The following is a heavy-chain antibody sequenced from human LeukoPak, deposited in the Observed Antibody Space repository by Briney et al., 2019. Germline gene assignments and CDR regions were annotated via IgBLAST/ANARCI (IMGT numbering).Heavy chain of an antibody. CDR2: IHRTGSA. V-gene: IGHV4-39*01. CDR3: ARHLGGSSRTDC. D-gene: IGHD2-2*01. CDR1: GGSIGSTPYY. J-gene: IGHJ4*02. Sequence: SETLFLTSTVSGGSIGSTPYYWDWIRQPPGKGLEWIGTIHRTGSAYYTPSLKSPVTLSVDTSKNQLSLELSSVTAADTAVYYCARHLGGSSRTDCWGQGTLVTVSS.